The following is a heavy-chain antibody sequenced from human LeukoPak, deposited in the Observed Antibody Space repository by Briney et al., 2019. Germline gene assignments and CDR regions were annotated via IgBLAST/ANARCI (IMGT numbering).Heavy chain of an antibody. CDR2: IYYSGST. V-gene: IGHV4-59*12. CDR1: GGSINSYY. D-gene: IGHD6-13*01. J-gene: IGHJ4*02. Sequence: SETLSLTCTVSGGSINSYYWSWIRQPPGKGLEWIGYIYYSGSTNYNPSLKSRVTISVDTSKNQFSLKLSSVTAADTAVYYCARLKNGSSSWSWGQGTLVTVSS. CDR3: ARLKNGSSSWS.